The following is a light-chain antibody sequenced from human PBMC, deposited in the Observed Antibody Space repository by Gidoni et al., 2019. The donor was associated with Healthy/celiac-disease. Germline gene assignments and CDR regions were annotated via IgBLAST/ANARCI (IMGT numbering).Light chain of an antibody. CDR1: QGISSY. CDR2: AAS. Sequence: IQLTQSPSSLSASVGDRVTITCRASQGISSYLAWYQQKPWKAPKLLIYAASTLQSGVPSRFSGSGSGTDFTLTISSLQPEDFATYYCQQLNSYSWTFGQGTKVEIK. J-gene: IGKJ1*01. CDR3: QQLNSYSWT. V-gene: IGKV1-9*01.